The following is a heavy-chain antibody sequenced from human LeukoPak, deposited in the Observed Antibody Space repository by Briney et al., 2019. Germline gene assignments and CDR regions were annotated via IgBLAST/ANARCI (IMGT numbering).Heavy chain of an antibody. CDR3: GKDRELGY. V-gene: IGHV3-23*01. CDR2: ITTNGGST. CDR1: GVTFSSSS. Sequence: GGSLRLSCSASGVTFSSSSMSWVREAPGEGREWVSAITTNGGSTFYADSVKGRFTISRDNSKKTLFLQMDSLRAEDTAVYYCGKDRELGYWGQGTLVTVSS. J-gene: IGHJ4*02. D-gene: IGHD2/OR15-2a*01.